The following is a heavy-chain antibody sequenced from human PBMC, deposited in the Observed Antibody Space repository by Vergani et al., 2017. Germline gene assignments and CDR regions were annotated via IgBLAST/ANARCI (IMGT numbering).Heavy chain of an antibody. Sequence: QVQLQESGPGLVEPSETLSLTCAVSGYSIRNGYYWGWIRQPPGKGLEWIGSIYHSGGTNYNPSLKSRVTISVNTSKNDFSLKVTSVTAADTAIYYCARGTTIIDYWGQGSLVTVSS. CDR3: ARGTTIIDY. J-gene: IGHJ4*02. CDR1: GYSIRNGYY. D-gene: IGHD1/OR15-1a*01. V-gene: IGHV4-38-2*01. CDR2: IYHSGGT.